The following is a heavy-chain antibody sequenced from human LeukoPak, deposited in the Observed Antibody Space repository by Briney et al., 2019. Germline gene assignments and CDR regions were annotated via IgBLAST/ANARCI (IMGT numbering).Heavy chain of an antibody. CDR1: GFTFSRYG. D-gene: IGHD2/OR15-2a*01. CDR2: INHDGTIR. V-gene: IGHV3-74*01. Sequence: PGGSLRLSCATSGFTFSRYGMHWVRQSPGKGLVWVSHINHDGTIRNYADSVRGRFTISRDIATLYLQMNSLGAEDTAVYYCARDVFSLGDSWGQGTLVTVPS. J-gene: IGHJ4*02. CDR3: ARDVFSLGDS.